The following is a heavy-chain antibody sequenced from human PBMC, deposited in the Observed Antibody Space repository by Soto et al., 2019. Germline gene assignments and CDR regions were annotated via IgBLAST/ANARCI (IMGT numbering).Heavy chain of an antibody. Sequence: SETLSLTCTVSGGSISSYYWSWIRQPPGKGLEWIGYIYYSGSTNYNPSLKSRVTISVDTSKNQFSLKLSSVTAADTAVYYCARERGGWYGIDYWGQGTLVTVS. CDR3: ARERGGWYGIDY. V-gene: IGHV4-59*01. CDR2: IYYSGST. CDR1: GGSISSYY. J-gene: IGHJ4*02. D-gene: IGHD6-19*01.